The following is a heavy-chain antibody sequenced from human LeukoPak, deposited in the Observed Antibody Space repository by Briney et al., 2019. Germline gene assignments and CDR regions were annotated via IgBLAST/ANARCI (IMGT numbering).Heavy chain of an antibody. D-gene: IGHD3-3*02. V-gene: IGHV4-34*01. CDR3: ARLPLSRYYFDY. J-gene: IGHJ4*02. CDR1: GGSFSGYY. CDR2: INHSGST. Sequence: SETLSLTCAVYGGSFSGYYWSWIRQPPEKGLEWIGEINHSGSTNYNPSLKSRVTISVDTSKNQFSLKLSSVTAADTAVYYCARLPLSRYYFDYWGQGTLVTVSS.